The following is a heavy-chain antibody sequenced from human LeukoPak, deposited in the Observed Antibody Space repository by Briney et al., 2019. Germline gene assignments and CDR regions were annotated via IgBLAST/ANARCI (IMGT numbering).Heavy chain of an antibody. V-gene: IGHV3-7*01. J-gene: IGHJ4*02. CDR2: INSDGSAK. CDR1: GFRFSSQW. Sequence: GGSLRLSCAVSGFRFSSQWMTWVRQAPGTGLEWVATINSDGSAKYHVDSVKGRFTISRDNAKNSVYLQMSILRAEDTAVYYCADLGTSDCGQGTLVTVSS. D-gene: IGHD1-7*01. CDR3: ADLGTSD.